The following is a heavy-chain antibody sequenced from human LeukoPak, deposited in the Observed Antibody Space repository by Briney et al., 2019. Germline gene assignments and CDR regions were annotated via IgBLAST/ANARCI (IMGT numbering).Heavy chain of an antibody. V-gene: IGHV3-53*01. D-gene: IGHD2-2*01. CDR1: GFTVSSIH. CDR2: IYGGGST. J-gene: IGHJ5*02. Sequence: GGSLRLSCAASGFTVSSIHMSLVRQAPGKGLEWVSVIYGGGSTYYADSVKGRFTISRDNSKNTLYLQMNSLRAEDTAVYYCAKDPDIVVVPAAIWFDPWGQGTLVTVSS. CDR3: AKDPDIVVVPAAIWFDP.